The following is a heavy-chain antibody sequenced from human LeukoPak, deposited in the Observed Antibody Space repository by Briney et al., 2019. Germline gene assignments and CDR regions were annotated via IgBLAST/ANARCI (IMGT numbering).Heavy chain of an antibody. CDR3: ARDLPHYYYGMDV. CDR1: GFTFSSYG. Sequence: GGSLRLSCAASGFTFSSYGMNWVRQAPGKGLEWVSYISSSSTIYYADSVKGRFTISRDNAKNSLYLQMNSPRDEDTAVYYCARDLPHYYYGMDVWGQGTTVTVSS. CDR2: ISSSSTI. J-gene: IGHJ6*02. V-gene: IGHV3-48*02.